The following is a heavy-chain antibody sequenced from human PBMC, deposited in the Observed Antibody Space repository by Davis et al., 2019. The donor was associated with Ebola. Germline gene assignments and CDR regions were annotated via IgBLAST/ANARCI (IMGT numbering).Heavy chain of an antibody. Sequence: GESLKISCVASGFTFSSSWMTWVRQAPGKGLEWVANIKQDGSEKYCVDSVKGRFTISRDNAKNSLYLQMNSLRAEDTAVYYCARDNWNSFDYWGQGTLVTVSS. D-gene: IGHD1-20*01. J-gene: IGHJ4*02. CDR3: ARDNWNSFDY. V-gene: IGHV3-7*01. CDR1: GFTFSSSW. CDR2: IKQDGSEK.